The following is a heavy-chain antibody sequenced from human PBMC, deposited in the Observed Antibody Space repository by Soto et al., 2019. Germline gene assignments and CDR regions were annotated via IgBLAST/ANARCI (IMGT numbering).Heavy chain of an antibody. CDR3: ARRDNWFDP. V-gene: IGHV1-69*02. CDR2: IIPILGIA. J-gene: IGHJ5*02. Sequence: QVQLVQSGAEVKKPGSSAKVSCKASGGTFSSYTISWVRQAPGQGLEWMGRIIPILGIANYAQKFQGRVTITADKSTSTAYMGLSSLRSEDTAVYYCARRDNWFDPWGQGTLVTVSS. CDR1: GGTFSSYT.